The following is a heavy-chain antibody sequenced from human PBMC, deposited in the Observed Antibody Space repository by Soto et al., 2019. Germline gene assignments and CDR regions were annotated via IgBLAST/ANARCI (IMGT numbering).Heavy chain of an antibody. CDR1: GFTFSDYY. CDR2: ISSSSSYT. Sequence: PGGSLRLSCAASGFTFSDYYMSWIRQAPGKGLEWVSYISSSSSYTNYADSVKGRFTISRDNAKNSLYLQMNSLRAEDTAVYYCASWATYYYDSSGYSAYWGQGTLVTVSS. CDR3: ASWATYYYDSSGYSAY. V-gene: IGHV3-11*03. J-gene: IGHJ4*02. D-gene: IGHD3-22*01.